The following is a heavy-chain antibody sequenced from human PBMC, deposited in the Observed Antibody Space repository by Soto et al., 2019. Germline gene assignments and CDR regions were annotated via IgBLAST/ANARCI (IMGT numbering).Heavy chain of an antibody. V-gene: IGHV3-9*01. Sequence: PGGSLRLSYEASGFTFNDYGMHWVRQAPGKGLEWVSGITWNSGDIAYADSVKGRFTVSRDNAKNSLYLHMDSLRTEDTALYFCAKDQIMTTMTLPDYWGLGTLVTVSS. CDR1: GFTFNDYG. CDR2: ITWNSGDI. D-gene: IGHD3-16*01. CDR3: AKDQIMTTMTLPDY. J-gene: IGHJ4*02.